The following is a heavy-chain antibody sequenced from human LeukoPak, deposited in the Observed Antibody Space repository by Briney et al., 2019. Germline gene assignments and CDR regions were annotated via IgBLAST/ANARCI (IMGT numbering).Heavy chain of an antibody. J-gene: IGHJ4*02. Sequence: GGSLRLSCAASGFTFSSYWMSWVRQAPGKGLEWEANIKQDGSEKYYVDSVKGRFTISRDNAKNSLYLQMNSLRAEDTAVYYCARESYYYDSSGPRERDYWGQGTLVTVSS. CDR1: GFTFSSYW. CDR3: ARESYYYDSSGPRERDY. V-gene: IGHV3-7*01. CDR2: IKQDGSEK. D-gene: IGHD3-22*01.